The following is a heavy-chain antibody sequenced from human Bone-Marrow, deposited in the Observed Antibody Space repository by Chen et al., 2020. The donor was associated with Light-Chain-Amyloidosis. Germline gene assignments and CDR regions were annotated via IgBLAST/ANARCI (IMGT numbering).Heavy chain of an antibody. J-gene: IGHJ4*02. D-gene: IGHD3-16*02. CDR2: IKQNGTER. CDR1: GLIFSRFW. CDR3: ARANYWGSYRYNAQGFDY. Sequence: EVQLLESGGGLVQPGESLTLSCVASGLIFSRFWMTWVRQRPVKGLEWVANIKQNGTERYYVDSVKGRFTISRDNTKNSVYLQMNTLRAEDTAVYYCARANYWGSYRYNAQGFDYWGRGTLVTVSS. V-gene: IGHV3-7*03.